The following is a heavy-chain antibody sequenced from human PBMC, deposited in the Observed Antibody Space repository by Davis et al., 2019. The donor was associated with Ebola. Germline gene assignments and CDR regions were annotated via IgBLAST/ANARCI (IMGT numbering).Heavy chain of an antibody. V-gene: IGHV3-7*01. Sequence: GESLKISCADSGLTFRSYWMSWVRQAPGKGLEWVANIKQDGSEEYYVDSVKGRFTISRDNAKNSLYLQMNSLRAEDTAVYYCAREQDAFDIWGQGTMVTVSS. CDR1: GLTFRSYW. CDR3: AREQDAFDI. J-gene: IGHJ3*02. CDR2: IKQDGSEE.